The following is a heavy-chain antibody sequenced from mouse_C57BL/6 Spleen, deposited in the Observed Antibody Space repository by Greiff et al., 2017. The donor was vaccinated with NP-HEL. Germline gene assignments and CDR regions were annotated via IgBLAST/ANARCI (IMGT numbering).Heavy chain of an antibody. CDR2: IYPGSGNT. Sequence: QVQLQQSGAELVRPGASVKLSCKASGYTFTDYYINWVKQRPGQGLEWIARIYPGSGNTYYNEKFKGKATLTAEKSSSTAYMQLSSLTSEDSAVYFCARTLITTVGGFAYWGQGTLVTVSA. CDR3: ARTLITTVGGFAY. CDR1: GYTFTDYY. D-gene: IGHD1-1*01. J-gene: IGHJ3*01. V-gene: IGHV1-76*01.